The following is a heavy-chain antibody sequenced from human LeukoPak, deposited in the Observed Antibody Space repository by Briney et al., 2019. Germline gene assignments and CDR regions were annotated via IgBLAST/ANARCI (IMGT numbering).Heavy chain of an antibody. CDR1: GFTFSSYW. CDR2: IKKDGSEK. Sequence: PGGSLRLSCAASGFTFSSYWMSWVRQAPGKGLEWVSNIKKDGSEKYYVDSVKGRSTISRDSAKNSLYLQMNSLRAEDTPVYYGGRDYSITGTNGAFASWRQGTIVTVPS. V-gene: IGHV3-7*01. J-gene: IGHJ3*02. CDR3: GRDYSITGTNGAFAS. D-gene: IGHD1-20*01.